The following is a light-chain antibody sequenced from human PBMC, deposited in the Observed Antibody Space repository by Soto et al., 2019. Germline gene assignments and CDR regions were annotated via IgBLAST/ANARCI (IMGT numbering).Light chain of an antibody. CDR2: AAS. J-gene: IGKJ3*01. CDR3: QKDTSAPFT. Sequence: EIQMTQSPSSLSASVGDRVTITCRASQGINKFLAWYQQKPGKVPKLLIYAASTLQSGVPSRFSGSGSGTAFTLTISSPQPEDVATYYCQKDTSAPFTFGRGTTVDLK. V-gene: IGKV1-27*01. CDR1: QGINKF.